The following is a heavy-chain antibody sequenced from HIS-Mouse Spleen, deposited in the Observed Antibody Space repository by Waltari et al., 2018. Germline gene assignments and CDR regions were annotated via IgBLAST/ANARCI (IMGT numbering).Heavy chain of an antibody. J-gene: IGHJ4*02. Sequence: SGFTFSSYAMSWVRQAPGKGLEWVSAISGSGGSTYYADSVKGRFTISRDKSKNTLYLQMNSLRAEDTAVYYCAKQDLGIRKNYFDYWGQGTLVTVSS. CDR1: GFTFSSYA. D-gene: IGHD7-27*01. V-gene: IGHV3-23*01. CDR2: ISGSGGST. CDR3: AKQDLGIRKNYFDY.